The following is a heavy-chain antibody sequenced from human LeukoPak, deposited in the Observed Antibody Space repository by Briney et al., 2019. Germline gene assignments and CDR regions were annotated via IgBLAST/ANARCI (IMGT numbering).Heavy chain of an antibody. V-gene: IGHV4-30-2*01. CDR2: IYHSGST. J-gene: IGHJ6*03. D-gene: IGHD4-11*01. CDR1: GGSISSGGYY. CDR3: ARDSRPTTVRSRYMDV. Sequence: TLSLTCTVSGGSISSGGYYWSWIRQPPGKGLEWIGYIYHSGSTYYNPSLKSRVTISVDRSKNQFSLKLSSVTAADTAVYYCARDSRPTTVRSRYMDVWGKGTTVTVSS.